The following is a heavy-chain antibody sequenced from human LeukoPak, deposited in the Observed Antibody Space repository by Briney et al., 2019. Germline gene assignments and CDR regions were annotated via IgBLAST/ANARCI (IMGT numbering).Heavy chain of an antibody. V-gene: IGHV3-48*01. Sequence: GGSLRLSCAASGFTFSSYSMNWVRQAPGKGLEWISYIGIDSGNTNYADSVKGRFTISGDKAKNSLYLQMNSLRVEDTAVYYCARDYKYAFDNWGQGTLVTVSS. CDR1: GFTFSSYS. D-gene: IGHD5-24*01. CDR3: ARDYKYAFDN. CDR2: IGIDSGNT. J-gene: IGHJ4*02.